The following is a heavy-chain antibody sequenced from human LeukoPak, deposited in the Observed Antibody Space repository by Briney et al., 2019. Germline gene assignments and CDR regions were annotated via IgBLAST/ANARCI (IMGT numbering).Heavy chain of an antibody. CDR2: ISSYNGNT. D-gene: IGHD2-15*01. Sequence: ASVKVSCKASGYTFTSYAITWVRQAPGQGLEWMGWISSYNGNTNYAQKLQGRVTMTTETSTSTAYMELRSLRSDDTAVYYCARVTLSEIVVFDIWGQGTMVTVSS. CDR3: ARVTLSEIVVFDI. CDR1: GYTFTSYA. V-gene: IGHV1-18*01. J-gene: IGHJ3*02.